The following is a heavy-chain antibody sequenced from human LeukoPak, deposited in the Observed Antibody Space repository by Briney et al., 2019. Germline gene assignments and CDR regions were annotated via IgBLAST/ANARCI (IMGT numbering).Heavy chain of an antibody. CDR2: IYYSGST. J-gene: IGHJ6*03. D-gene: IGHD5-18*01. CDR1: GGSISSSSYY. V-gene: IGHV4-39*07. CDR3: ARVDTAMVGGNYYYYYMDV. Sequence: SETLSLTCTVSGGSISSSSYYWGWIRQPPGKGLEWIGSIYYSGSTYYNPSLKSRVTISVDTSKNQFSLKLSSVTAADTAVYYCARVDTAMVGGNYYYYYMDVWGKGTTVTVPS.